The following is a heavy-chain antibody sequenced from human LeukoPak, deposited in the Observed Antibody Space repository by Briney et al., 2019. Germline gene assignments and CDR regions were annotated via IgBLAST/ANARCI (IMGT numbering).Heavy chain of an antibody. Sequence: GRSLRLSCAASGFTFSSYAMHWVRQAPGKGLEWVAVISYDGSNKYYADSVKGRFTISRDNSRNTLYLQMNSLRAEDTAVYYCARDPLRISSSYWFDPWGQGTLVTVSS. CDR3: ARDPLRISSSYWFDP. CDR1: GFTFSSYA. D-gene: IGHD6-6*01. V-gene: IGHV3-30*01. CDR2: ISYDGSNK. J-gene: IGHJ5*02.